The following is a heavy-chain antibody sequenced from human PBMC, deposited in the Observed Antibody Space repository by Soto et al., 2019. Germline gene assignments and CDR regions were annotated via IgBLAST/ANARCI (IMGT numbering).Heavy chain of an antibody. CDR1: GYSFTSYW. D-gene: IGHD3-10*01. V-gene: IGHV5-51*01. J-gene: IGHJ6*02. CDR3: GGTKSTPTYFFGMDV. Sequence: GESLKISCKGSGYSFTSYWIGWVRQMPGKGLEWMGIIYPGDSDTRYSPSFQGQVTISADKSISTAYLQWSSLKASDTAMYYCGGTKSTPTYFFGMDVWGQGTTVTVSS. CDR2: IYPGDSDT.